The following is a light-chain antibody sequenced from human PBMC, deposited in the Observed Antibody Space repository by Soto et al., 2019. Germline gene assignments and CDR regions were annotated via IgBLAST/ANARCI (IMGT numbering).Light chain of an antibody. CDR2: EAN. CDR1: SSDVGTYTF. Sequence: QSALTQTASVSGSPGQSLTISCTGTSSDVGTYTFVSWYQQHPGKAPKLLIYEANKRPSGVSNRFSGSKSGNTASLTISGLQAEDEADYYCCSYAGSSTYVFGTGTKLTVL. V-gene: IGLV2-23*01. CDR3: CSYAGSSTYV. J-gene: IGLJ1*01.